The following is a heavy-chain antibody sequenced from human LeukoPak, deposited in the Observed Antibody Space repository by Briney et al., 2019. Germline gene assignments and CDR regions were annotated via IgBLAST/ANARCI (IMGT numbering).Heavy chain of an antibody. CDR1: GFIFSSYA. D-gene: IGHD2-15*01. CDR2: VSGRGDNT. CDR3: AKDLRNYCSGGSCYLNWFDP. Sequence: PGGSLRLSCAASGFIFSSYAMTWVRQAPGKGPEWVSVVSGRGDNTYYADSVKGRFTISRDNSKNTLYLQMNSLRAEDTAVYYCAKDLRNYCSGGSCYLNWFDPWGQGPLVTVSS. J-gene: IGHJ5*02. V-gene: IGHV3-23*01.